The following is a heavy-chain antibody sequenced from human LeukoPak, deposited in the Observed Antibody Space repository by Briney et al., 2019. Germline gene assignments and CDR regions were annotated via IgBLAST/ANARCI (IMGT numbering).Heavy chain of an antibody. D-gene: IGHD6-19*01. J-gene: IGHJ4*02. CDR1: GYIFTDYY. CDR2: TSPKSGAT. V-gene: IGHV1-2*02. Sequence: ASVKVSCKVSGYIFTDYYIHWVRQAPGQGLEWMGWTSPKSGATNSAQKFQDRVTMTRDTSISTAYMELSSLRSDDTAVYYCARLCTSGCWGFDYWGQGTLVTVSS. CDR3: ARLCTSGCWGFDY.